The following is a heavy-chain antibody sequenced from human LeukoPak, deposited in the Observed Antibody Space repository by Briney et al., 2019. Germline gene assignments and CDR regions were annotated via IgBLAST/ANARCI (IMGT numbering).Heavy chain of an antibody. CDR2: INHSGST. V-gene: IGHV4-34*01. CDR1: GGSFSGYY. CDR3: ARRSIYGSGSYYYYYYYMDV. D-gene: IGHD3-10*01. J-gene: IGHJ6*03. Sequence: SETLSLTCAVYGGSFSGYYWSWIRQPPGKGLEWIGEINHSGSTNYNPSLKSRVTISVDTSKNQFSLKLSSVTAADTAVYYCARRSIYGSGSYYYYYYYMDVWGKGTTVTVSS.